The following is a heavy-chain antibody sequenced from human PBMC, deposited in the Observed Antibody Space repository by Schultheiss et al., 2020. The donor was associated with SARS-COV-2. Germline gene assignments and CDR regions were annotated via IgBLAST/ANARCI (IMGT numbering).Heavy chain of an antibody. CDR1: GFTFSSYS. CDR2: IRSSGSPI. Sequence: GGSLRLSCAASGFTFSSYSMNWVRQAPGKGLEWISYIRSSGSPIYYADSVKGRFTISRDNAKNSLYLQMNSLRAEDTAVYYCARDQKPGSYYERRYGMDVWGQGTTVTVSS. V-gene: IGHV3-21*05. D-gene: IGHD3-3*01. CDR3: ARDQKPGSYYERRYGMDV. J-gene: IGHJ6*02.